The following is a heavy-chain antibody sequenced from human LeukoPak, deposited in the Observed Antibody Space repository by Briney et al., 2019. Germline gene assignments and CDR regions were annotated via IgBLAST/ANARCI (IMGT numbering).Heavy chain of an antibody. CDR2: INHSGST. CDR1: GGSFSGYY. CDR3: ARDVDVVVPAAGPLDAFDI. D-gene: IGHD2-2*01. V-gene: IGHV4-34*01. J-gene: IGHJ3*02. Sequence: PSETLSLTRAVYGGSFSGYYWSWIRQPPGKGLEWIGEINHSGSTNYNPSLKSRVTISVDTSKNQFSLKLSSVTAADTAVYYCARDVDVVVPAAGPLDAFDIWGQGTMVTVSS.